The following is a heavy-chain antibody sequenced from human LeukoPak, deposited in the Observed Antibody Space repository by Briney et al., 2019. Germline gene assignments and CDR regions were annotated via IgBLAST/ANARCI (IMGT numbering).Heavy chain of an antibody. V-gene: IGHV1-46*01. Sequence: SVKVSCKASGGTFSSYAISWVRQAPGQGLEWMGIINPSGGSTSYAQKFQGRVTMTRDTSTSTVYMELSSLRSEDTAVYYCTRDFGLLCDYWGQGTLVTVSS. J-gene: IGHJ4*02. CDR2: INPSGGST. CDR3: TRDFGLLCDY. CDR1: GGTFSSYA. D-gene: IGHD2/OR15-2a*01.